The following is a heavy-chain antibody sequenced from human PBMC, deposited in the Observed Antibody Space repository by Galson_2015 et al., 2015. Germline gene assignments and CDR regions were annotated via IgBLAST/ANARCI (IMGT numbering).Heavy chain of an antibody. CDR1: GYTFTSYY. CDR3: ARDCRLYYGSGSEAHYYYYDMGA. D-gene: IGHD3-10*01. J-gene: IGHJ6*03. Sequence: SAKVSCKASGYTFTSYYMHWARQAPGQGLEWMGIINHSGGSESYAQKFQGRVTMTRDKSTSTVYMELSSLRSEDSAVYYCARDCRLYYGSGSEAHYYYYDMGAWAKGTPAPGSS. V-gene: IGHV1-46*01. CDR2: INHSGGSE.